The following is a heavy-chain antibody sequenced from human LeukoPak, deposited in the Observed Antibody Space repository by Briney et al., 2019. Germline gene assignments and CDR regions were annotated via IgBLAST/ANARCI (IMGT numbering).Heavy chain of an antibody. CDR3: ASTNRDYGDYGVGGD. V-gene: IGHV3-48*03. CDR1: GFTFSSYE. Sequence: GGSLRLSCAASGFTFSSYEMNWVRQAPGKGLEWVSYISSSGSTIYYADSVKGRFTISRDNAKNSLYLQMNSLRAEDTAVYYCASTNRDYGDYGVGGDWGQGTLVTVSS. D-gene: IGHD4-17*01. CDR2: ISSSGSTI. J-gene: IGHJ4*02.